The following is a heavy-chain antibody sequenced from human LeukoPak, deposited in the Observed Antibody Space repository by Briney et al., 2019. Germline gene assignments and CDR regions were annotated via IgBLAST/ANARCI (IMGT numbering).Heavy chain of an antibody. Sequence: GSLRLSFATPGFKLSKHWINLVPQTPREGVGWVAHIKQDGSEKDYVDSMKGRFTISRDNAKNSVYLQINSLRVEDTAVYYCAKDVSSDWPSAGFDYWGQGTLVTVSS. V-gene: IGHV3-7*01. CDR1: GFKLSKHW. J-gene: IGHJ4*02. D-gene: IGHD6-19*01. CDR3: AKDVSSDWPSAGFDY. CDR2: IKQDGSEK.